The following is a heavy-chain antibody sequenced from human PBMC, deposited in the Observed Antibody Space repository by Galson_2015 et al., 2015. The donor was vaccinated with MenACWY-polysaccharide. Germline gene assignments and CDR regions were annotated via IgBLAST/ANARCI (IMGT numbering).Heavy chain of an antibody. Sequence: QSGAEVKKSGESLKISCKGSGYSFSNYWIGWVRQVPGKGLEWTGIIYPGDSDTRYSPSFQGQVTISADKSISTAYLQWSSLKASDTAMYYCARQRRSFCSSTSCSFDPWGQGTLVTVSS. D-gene: IGHD2-2*01. CDR1: GYSFSNYW. J-gene: IGHJ5*02. CDR2: IYPGDSDT. V-gene: IGHV5-51*01. CDR3: ARQRRSFCSSTSCSFDP.